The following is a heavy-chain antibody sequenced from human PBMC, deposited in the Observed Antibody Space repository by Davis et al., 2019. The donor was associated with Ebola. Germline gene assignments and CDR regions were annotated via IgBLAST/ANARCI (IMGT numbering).Heavy chain of an antibody. V-gene: IGHV4-59*01. J-gene: IGHJ5*01. CDR1: GGSISSYY. CDR2: IYYSGST. D-gene: IGHD2-8*01. CDR3: TRGRDCTNGVCYKAHWFDS. Sequence: MPSETLSLTCTVSGGSISSYYWSWIRQPPGKGLEWIGYIYYSGSTNYNPSLKSRVTISVDTSKNQFSLKLSSVTAADTAVYYCTRGRDCTNGVCYKAHWFDSWGLGTLVTVSS.